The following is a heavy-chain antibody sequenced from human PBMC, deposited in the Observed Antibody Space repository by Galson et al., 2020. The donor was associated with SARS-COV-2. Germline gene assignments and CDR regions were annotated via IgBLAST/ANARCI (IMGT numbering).Heavy chain of an antibody. V-gene: IGHV5-51*01. D-gene: IGHD3-10*01. Sequence: GESLKISCKGSGYSFTSYWIGWVRQMPGKGLEWMGIIYPGDSDTRYSPSFQGQVTISADKSISTAYLQCSSLKASDTAMYYCARRLWLWEFQTHFDYWGQGTLVTVSS. J-gene: IGHJ4*02. CDR2: IYPGDSDT. CDR1: GYSFTSYW. CDR3: ARRLWLWEFQTHFDY.